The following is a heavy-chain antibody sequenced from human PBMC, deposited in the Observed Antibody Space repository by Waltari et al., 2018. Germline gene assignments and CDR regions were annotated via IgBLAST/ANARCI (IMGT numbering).Heavy chain of an antibody. J-gene: IGHJ4*02. CDR3: ARCTGGSCYGFDY. Sequence: EVQLLESGGGLVQPGGSLRLSCAASGITFSGYAMSWVRQAPGKGLEWVSFISGGGTGTYYGDSVKDRFTISRDNSKSTVYLQMNSLRAEDTAVYYCARCTGGSCYGFDYWGQGTLVTVSS. V-gene: IGHV3-23*03. CDR2: ISGGGTGT. D-gene: IGHD2-15*01. CDR1: GITFSGYA.